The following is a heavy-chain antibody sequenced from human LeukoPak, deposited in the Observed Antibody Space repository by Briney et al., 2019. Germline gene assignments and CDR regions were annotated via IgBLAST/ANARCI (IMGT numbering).Heavy chain of an antibody. V-gene: IGHV1-2*04. CDR1: GYTFTGYY. CDR3: AVYYDSRTDAFDI. CDR2: INPNSGGT. J-gene: IGHJ3*02. D-gene: IGHD3-22*01. Sequence: ASVKVSCKASGYTFTGYYMHWVRQAPGQGLEWMGWINPNSGGTNYAQKFQDWVTMTRDTSISTAYMELSRLRSDDTAVYYCAVYYDSRTDAFDIWGQGTMVTVSS.